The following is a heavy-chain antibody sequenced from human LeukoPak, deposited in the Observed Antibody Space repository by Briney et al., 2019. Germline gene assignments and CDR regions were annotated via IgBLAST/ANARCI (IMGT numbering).Heavy chain of an antibody. D-gene: IGHD3-3*01. J-gene: IGHJ4*02. V-gene: IGHV1-18*01. Sequence: ASVKVSCKASGYTFASYGISWVRQAPGQGLGWMGWISAYNGNTNYAQKFRGRLTMTTDTSTSTAYMELKSLRSNDTAVYYCAKCVSAYWSENWGQGTLVTVS. CDR1: GYTFASYG. CDR2: ISAYNGNT. CDR3: AKCVSAYWSEN.